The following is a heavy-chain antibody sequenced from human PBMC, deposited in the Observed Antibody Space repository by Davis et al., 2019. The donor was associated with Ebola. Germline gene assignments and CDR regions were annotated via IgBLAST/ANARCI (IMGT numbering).Heavy chain of an antibody. CDR1: GGSISSYY. J-gene: IGHJ4*02. CDR2: VDDGGRV. CDR3: TSYDS. D-gene: IGHD3-16*01. V-gene: IGHV4-59*04. Sequence: SETLSLTCTVSGGSISSYYWSWIRQSPGKGLECIGEVDDGGRVHYNPSLKSRVSISLDTSKNQFSLKVTSMTAADTAVYYCTSYDSWGQGAHVTVSS.